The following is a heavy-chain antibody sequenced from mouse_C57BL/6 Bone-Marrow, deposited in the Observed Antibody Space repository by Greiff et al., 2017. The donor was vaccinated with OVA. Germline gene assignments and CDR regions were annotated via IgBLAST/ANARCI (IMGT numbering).Heavy chain of an antibody. J-gene: IGHJ3*01. CDR3: AYDYDGGFAY. Sequence: QVQLQQPGAELVMPGASVKLSCKASGYTFTSYWMHWVKQRPGQGLEWIGEIDPSDSYTNYNQKFKGKSTLTVDKSSSTAYRQRSSLTSDDSAVYYCAYDYDGGFAYWGQGTLVTVSA. CDR1: GYTFTSYW. CDR2: IDPSDSYT. D-gene: IGHD2-4*01. V-gene: IGHV1-69*01.